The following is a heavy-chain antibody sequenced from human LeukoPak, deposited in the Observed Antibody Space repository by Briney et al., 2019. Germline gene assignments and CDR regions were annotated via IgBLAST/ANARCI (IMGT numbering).Heavy chain of an antibody. CDR1: GGSISSGGYY. V-gene: IGHV4-31*03. D-gene: IGHD5-18*01. J-gene: IGHJ6*04. CDR3: ARSYSYGYYYYYGMDV. CDR2: IYYSGST. Sequence: SETLSLTCTVSGGSISSGGYYWSWIRQHPGKGLEWIGYIYYSGSTYYNPSLKSRVTISVDTSKNQFSLKLSSVTAADMAVYYCARSYSYGYYYYYGMDVWGKGTTVTVSS.